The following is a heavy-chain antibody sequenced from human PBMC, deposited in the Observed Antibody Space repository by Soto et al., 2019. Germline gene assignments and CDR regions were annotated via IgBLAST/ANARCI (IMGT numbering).Heavy chain of an antibody. CDR1: GGSVGSARHS. V-gene: IGHV4-61*01. D-gene: IGHD5-12*01. J-gene: IGHJ1*01. Sequence: SGTLALTCTVSGGSVGSARHSCSWIRQPPGKGLEWIGYLYYSGSTNYNPSLKSRVTISVDTSKNQFSLKLSSVTAADTAVYYFACYGGHGALHADWARGT. CDR2: LYYSGST. CDR3: ACYGGHGALHAD.